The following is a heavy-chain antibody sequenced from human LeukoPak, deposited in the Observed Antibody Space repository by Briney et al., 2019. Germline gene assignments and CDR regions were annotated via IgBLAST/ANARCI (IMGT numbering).Heavy chain of an antibody. V-gene: IGHV1-2*02. CDR2: INPNSGGT. D-gene: IGHD1-26*01. J-gene: IGHJ4*02. CDR1: GYTFTGYY. CDR3: ARDTSGNNFGY. Sequence: ASVKVSCKASGYTFTGYYMHWMRQAPGQGLEWMGWINPNSGGTLYAQKFQGRVTTTRDTSTTTAFMEVSRLTSDDTAVYFCARDTSGNNFGYWGQGTLVTVSS.